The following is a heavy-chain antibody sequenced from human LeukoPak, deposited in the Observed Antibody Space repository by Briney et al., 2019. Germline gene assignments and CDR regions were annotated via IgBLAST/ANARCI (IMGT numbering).Heavy chain of an antibody. V-gene: IGHV1-24*01. CDR2: FDPEDGET. J-gene: IGHJ4*02. D-gene: IGHD3-22*01. CDR1: GYTLTELS. CDR3: ATAPLTYYYDSSGYRDTDY. Sequence: ASVKVSCKVSGYTLTELSMHWVRQAPGKGLEWMGGFDPEDGETIYAQKFQGRVTMTEDTSTDTAYMELSSLRSEDTAVYYCATAPLTYYYDSSGYRDTDYWGQGTLVTVSS.